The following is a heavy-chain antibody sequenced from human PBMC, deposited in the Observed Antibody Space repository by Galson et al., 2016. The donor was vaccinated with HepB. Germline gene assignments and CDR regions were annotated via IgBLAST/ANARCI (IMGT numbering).Heavy chain of an antibody. CDR1: GHTFTSYD. V-gene: IGHV1-8*01. CDR3: ARLVQGVDYYFNYYMDV. J-gene: IGHJ6*03. Sequence: SVKVSCKASGHTFTSYDINWVRQATGQGLEWMGWMNPNSGNTGYAQKFQGRVTMTRNTSISTAYMELSSLRSEDTAVYYCARLVQGVDYYFNYYMDVWGKGTTVTVSS. D-gene: IGHD3-10*01. CDR2: MNPNSGNT.